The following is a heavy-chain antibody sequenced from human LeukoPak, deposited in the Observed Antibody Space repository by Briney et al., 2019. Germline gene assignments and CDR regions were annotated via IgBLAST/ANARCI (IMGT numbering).Heavy chain of an antibody. J-gene: IGHJ4*02. Sequence: ASVKVSCKASGYTFTGYYMHWVRQAPGQGLEWMGWINPNSGGTNYAQKFQGRVTMTRDTSISTAYMELSRLRSDDTAVYYCARDSLGYCSSTSCHSFDYWGQGTLVTVPS. V-gene: IGHV1-2*02. D-gene: IGHD2-2*01. CDR3: ARDSLGYCSSTSCHSFDY. CDR1: GYTFTGYY. CDR2: INPNSGGT.